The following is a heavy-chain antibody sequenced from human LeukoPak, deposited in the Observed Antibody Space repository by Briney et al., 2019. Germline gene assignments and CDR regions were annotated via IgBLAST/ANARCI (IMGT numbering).Heavy chain of an antibody. Sequence: SETLSLTCAVYGGSFSGYYWIWIRQPPGNGLEWIGEINHRGSTNYNPSLKSRVTISVDTSKNQFSLKLSSVTAADTAVYYCARGLPGYCSSTSCYAEEWGFDYWGQGTLDTVSS. CDR3: ARGLPGYCSSTSCYAEEWGFDY. CDR2: INHRGST. V-gene: IGHV4-34*01. CDR1: GGSFSGYY. J-gene: IGHJ4*02. D-gene: IGHD2-2*01.